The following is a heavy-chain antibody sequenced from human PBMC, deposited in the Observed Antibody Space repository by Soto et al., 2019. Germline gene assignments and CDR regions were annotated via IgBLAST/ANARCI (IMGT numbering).Heavy chain of an antibody. V-gene: IGHV2-5*02. D-gene: IGHD3-9*01. CDR2: IYWDDDN. Sequence: SGPTLVNPTQTLTLTCTFSGFSLSTSGVGVGWIRQPPGKALEWLALIYWDDDNRYSPSLKSRLTITKDTSKNQVVLTMTNMDPVDTATYYRVHAQNDLLYYDISTIWYWGQGTLVTVSS. J-gene: IGHJ4*02. CDR1: GFSLSTSGVG. CDR3: VHAQNDLLYYDISTIWY.